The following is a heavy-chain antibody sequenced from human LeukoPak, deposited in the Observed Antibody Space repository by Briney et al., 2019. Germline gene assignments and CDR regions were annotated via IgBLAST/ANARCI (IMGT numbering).Heavy chain of an antibody. Sequence: PGGSLRLSCAASGFTFSNYWMSWVRQAPGKGLEWVSLIYSAGDTFYSDSVRGRFTISRDNSKNTLYLKMNSLRAEDTAFYYCARDSSSFPNYFDLWGQGTLVTVSS. CDR1: GFTFSNYW. CDR2: IYSAGDT. D-gene: IGHD2/OR15-2a*01. V-gene: IGHV3-53*01. CDR3: ARDSSSFPNYFDL. J-gene: IGHJ4*02.